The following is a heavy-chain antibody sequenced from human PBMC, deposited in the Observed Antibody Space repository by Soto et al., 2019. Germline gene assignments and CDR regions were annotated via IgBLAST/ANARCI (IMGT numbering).Heavy chain of an antibody. D-gene: IGHD3-22*01. CDR1: GFNFQNYD. CDR3: ASQSHYSSGYSFDY. V-gene: IGHV3-64*01. Sequence: SGGSLRLSCAGSGFNFQNYDMSWVRQAPGKGLEWVSGISRGGDDTSYANSVKGRFTISRDNSKNTLYLQMDSLRAEDMAVYYCASQSHYSSGYSFDYWGQGTLVTVSS. J-gene: IGHJ4*02. CDR2: ISRGGDDT.